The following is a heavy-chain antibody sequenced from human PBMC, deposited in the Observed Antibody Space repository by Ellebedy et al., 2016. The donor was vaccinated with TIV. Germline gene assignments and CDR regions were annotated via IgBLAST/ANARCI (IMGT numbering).Heavy chain of an antibody. CDR2: INHSGST. Sequence: MPSETLSLTCAVYGGSFSGYYWSWIRQPPGKGLEWIGEINHSGSTNYNPSLKSRVTISVDTSKNQFSLKLSSVTAADTAVYYCTRALGRYWYFDLWGRGTLVTVSS. J-gene: IGHJ2*01. V-gene: IGHV4-34*01. CDR3: TRALGRYWYFDL. CDR1: GGSFSGYY. D-gene: IGHD3-16*01.